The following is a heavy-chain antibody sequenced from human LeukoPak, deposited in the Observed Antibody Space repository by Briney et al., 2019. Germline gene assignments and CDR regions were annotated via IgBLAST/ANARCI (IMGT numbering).Heavy chain of an antibody. CDR3: ARGGSAAGPVYYYYYMDV. CDR2: IIPIFDTA. D-gene: IGHD6-13*01. Sequence: SVNVSCKASGGTLSSYAISWVRQAPGQGLEWMGGIIPIFDTANYAQKFQGRVTNTTDESTSTAYMELSSLRCEDTAVYYCARGGSAAGPVYYYYYMDVWGKGTTVTVSS. J-gene: IGHJ6*03. V-gene: IGHV1-69*05. CDR1: GGTLSSYA.